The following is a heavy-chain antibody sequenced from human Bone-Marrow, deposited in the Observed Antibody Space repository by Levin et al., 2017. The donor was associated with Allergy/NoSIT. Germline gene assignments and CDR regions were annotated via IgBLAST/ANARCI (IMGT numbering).Heavy chain of an antibody. CDR1: GYTFTNYG. J-gene: IGHJ4*02. V-gene: IGHV1-18*01. Sequence: ASVKVSCKASGYTFTNYGITWVRQAPGQGLEWVGWISGYSGYTAYAQKFQDRVTMTTDTSTTTVYMELRSLRSDDTAMYFCARDRGDFVWGSFRATDYWGQGTLVSVSS. CDR3: ARDRGDFVWGSFRATDY. D-gene: IGHD3-16*02. CDR2: ISGYSGYT.